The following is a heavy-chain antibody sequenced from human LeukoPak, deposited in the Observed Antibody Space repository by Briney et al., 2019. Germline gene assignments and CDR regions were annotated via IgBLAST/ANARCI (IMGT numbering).Heavy chain of an antibody. CDR3: ASSTHYDILTGTGDGFDI. J-gene: IGHJ3*02. Sequence: PSETLSLTCTVSGGSLSSNNYYWGWIRQPPGKGLEWIGTIYYSGSTYYNPSLKSRLTISIDTSKNQFSLKLNSVTAADTAVYYCASSTHYDILTGTGDGFDIWGQGTMVTVSS. CDR1: GGSLSSNNYY. D-gene: IGHD3-9*01. CDR2: IYYSGST. V-gene: IGHV4-39*07.